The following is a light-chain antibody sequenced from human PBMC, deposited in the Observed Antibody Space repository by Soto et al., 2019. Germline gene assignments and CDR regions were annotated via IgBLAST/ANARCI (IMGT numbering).Light chain of an antibody. CDR1: QGINTF. CDR3: QQLNSYPIT. CDR2: AAS. J-gene: IGKJ5*01. Sequence: IHLTQSPSSLSASVGDRVTITCRASQGINTFLAWYQQKAGKAPKLLIYAASTLQSGVPSRFSGSGSGTDFTLTISSLQSEDFATYYCQQLNSYPITFGQGTRLETK. V-gene: IGKV1-9*01.